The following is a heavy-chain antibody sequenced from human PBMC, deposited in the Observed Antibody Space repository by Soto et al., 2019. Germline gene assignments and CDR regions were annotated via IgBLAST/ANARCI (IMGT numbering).Heavy chain of an antibody. J-gene: IGHJ6*02. Sequence: PGGSLRLSCAASGFTFSGYGMHWVRQAPGKGLEWVAVIWYDGSNKYYADSVKGRFTISRDNSKNTLYLQMNSLRAEDTAVYYCARDLSSGRYYYYGMDVWGQGTTVTVSS. V-gene: IGHV3-33*01. CDR3: ARDLSSGRYYYYGMDV. CDR2: IWYDGSNK. CDR1: GFTFSGYG. D-gene: IGHD3-10*01.